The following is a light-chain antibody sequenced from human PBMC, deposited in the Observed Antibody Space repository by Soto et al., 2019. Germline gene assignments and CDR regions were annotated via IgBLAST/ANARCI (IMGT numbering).Light chain of an antibody. CDR2: KAS. Sequence: DIQMTQSTSTLSASVGDRITITCRASQSISSWLAWYQQKPGKAPNLLIYKASSSESGVPSRFSGSGSGTEFMLTIRSLPPDDSSTYYCQKYEIGWTFGQGIKVEIK. CDR3: QKYEIGWT. J-gene: IGKJ1*01. V-gene: IGKV1-5*03. CDR1: QSISSW.